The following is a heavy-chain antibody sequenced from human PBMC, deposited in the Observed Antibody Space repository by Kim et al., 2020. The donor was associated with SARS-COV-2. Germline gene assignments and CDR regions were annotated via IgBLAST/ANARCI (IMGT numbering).Heavy chain of an antibody. CDR1: GYSFTSYW. D-gene: IGHD5-18*01. V-gene: IGHV5-51*01. CDR3: ARAAPVDTAMVHYYFDY. Sequence: GESLKITCKGSGYSFTSYWIGWVRQMPGKVLEWMGIIYPGDSDTRYSPSFQGQVTISADKSISTAYLQWSSLKASDTAMYYCARAAPVDTAMVHYYFDYWGQATLVTVSS. CDR2: IYPGDSDT. J-gene: IGHJ4*02.